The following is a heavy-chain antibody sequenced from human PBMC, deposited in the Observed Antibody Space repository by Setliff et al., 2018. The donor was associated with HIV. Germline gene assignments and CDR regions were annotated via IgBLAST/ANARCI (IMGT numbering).Heavy chain of an antibody. CDR1: GYTFTTYA. CDR3: AREIRNYDFWSGYWEDHYFDS. V-gene: IGHV1-3*01. D-gene: IGHD3-3*01. J-gene: IGHJ4*02. Sequence: ASVKVSCKASGYTFTTYAMHWVRQAPGQRLEWMGWINAGNGNTKYSQKFQGRVTITRDTSASTAYMELSSLRSEDTAVYYCAREIRNYDFWSGYWEDHYFDSWGQGTLVTVSS. CDR2: INAGNGNT.